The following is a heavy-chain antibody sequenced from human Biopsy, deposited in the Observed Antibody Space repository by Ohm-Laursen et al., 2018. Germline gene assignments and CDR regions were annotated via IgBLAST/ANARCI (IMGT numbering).Heavy chain of an antibody. V-gene: IGHV1-69*06. Sequence: SVKVSCNASGGTFTNYAISWGRQAPGQGLEGSGGIITLFNTANYAQKFQGRVTITADKSTTTAYMELSSLRSEDTAMYYFARFPLGAYESSGSYRAVENWYFDRWGRGTLVTVSS. J-gene: IGHJ2*01. CDR1: GGTFTNYA. CDR2: IITLFNTA. D-gene: IGHD3-22*01. CDR3: ARFPLGAYESSGSYRAVENWYFDR.